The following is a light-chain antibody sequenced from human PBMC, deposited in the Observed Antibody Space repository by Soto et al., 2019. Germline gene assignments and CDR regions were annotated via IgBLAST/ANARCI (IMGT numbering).Light chain of an antibody. V-gene: IGLV2-14*01. CDR1: SSDVGGYNY. J-gene: IGLJ2*01. Sequence: QSALTQPASVSGSPGQSITISCTGTSSDVGGYNYVSWYQQLPVKAPKLMIFEVSNRPSGVSNRFSGSKSGNTASLTISGLQAEDEADYYCSSYTSNSTSVVFGGGTKLTVL. CDR3: SSYTSNSTSVV. CDR2: EVS.